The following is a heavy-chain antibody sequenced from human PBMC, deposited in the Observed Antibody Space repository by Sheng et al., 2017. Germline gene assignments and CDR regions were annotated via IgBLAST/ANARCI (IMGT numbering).Heavy chain of an antibody. Sequence: QVQLVQSGAEVKKPGASVKVSCKASGYTFTSYGISWVRQAPGQGLEWMGWISAYNGNTNYAQKLQGRVTMTTDTSTSTAYMELRSLRSDDTAVYYCARDLPRYCSSTSCPKLDVWGQGTTVTV. V-gene: IGHV1-18*01. CDR1: GYTFTSYG. CDR3: ARDLPRYCSSTSCPKLDV. J-gene: IGHJ6*02. D-gene: IGHD2-2*01. CDR2: ISAYNGNT.